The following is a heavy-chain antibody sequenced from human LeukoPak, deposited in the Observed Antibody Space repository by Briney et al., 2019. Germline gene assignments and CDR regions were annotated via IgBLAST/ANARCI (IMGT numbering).Heavy chain of an antibody. CDR2: IKQDGSEK. J-gene: IGHJ4*02. Sequence: GGSLRLSCAASGFTFSSYWMSWVRQAPGKGLEWVANIKQDGSEKYYVDSVKGRFTISRDNAKNSLYLQMNSLRAEDTAVYYCAKDRDITMIVVVPTPFDYWGQGTLVTVSS. CDR1: GFTFSSYW. CDR3: AKDRDITMIVVVPTPFDY. V-gene: IGHV3-7*01. D-gene: IGHD3-22*01.